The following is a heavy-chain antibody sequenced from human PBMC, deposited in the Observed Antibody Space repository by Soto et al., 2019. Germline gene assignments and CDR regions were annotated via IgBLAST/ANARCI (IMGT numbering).Heavy chain of an antibody. J-gene: IGHJ5*02. V-gene: IGHV4-59*01. CDR2: IYYTGST. CDR1: GGSISDNY. Sequence: QVQLQESGPGLVKPSETLSLTCTVSGGSISDNYWSWIRQPPGKGLEWIGYIYYTGSTNYNPSLTSRFTISVDTSNSQFSLTLSSVTAADTAVYFCARGRWFDPWGQGTRVTVSS. CDR3: ARGRWFDP.